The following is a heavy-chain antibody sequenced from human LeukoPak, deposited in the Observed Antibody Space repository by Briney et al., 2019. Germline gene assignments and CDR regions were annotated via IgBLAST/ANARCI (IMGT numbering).Heavy chain of an antibody. D-gene: IGHD4-23*01. J-gene: IGHJ5*02. CDR2: ISGSGGST. CDR1: GFTFSSYA. CDR3: ARDLIGPRSVTPVGGFDP. Sequence: GGSLRLSCAASGFTFSSYAMSWVRQAPGKGLEWVSAISGSGGSTYYADSVKGRFTISRDNSKNTLYLQMNSLRAEDTAVYYCARDLIGPRSVTPVGGFDPWGQGTLVTVSS. V-gene: IGHV3-23*01.